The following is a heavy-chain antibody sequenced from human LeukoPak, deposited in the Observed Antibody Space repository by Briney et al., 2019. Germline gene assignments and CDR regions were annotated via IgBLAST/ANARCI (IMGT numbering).Heavy chain of an antibody. V-gene: IGHV3-30*18. J-gene: IGHJ6*02. CDR3: AKDQTYDSSGYYQTPPGV. CDR1: GFTFSSYG. CDR2: ISYDGSNK. D-gene: IGHD3-22*01. Sequence: GGSLRLSCAASGFTFSSYGMHWVRQAPGKGLEWVAVISYDGSNKYYADSMKGRFTISRDNSKNTLYLQMNSLRAEDTAVYYCAKDQTYDSSGYYQTPPGVWGQGTTVTVSS.